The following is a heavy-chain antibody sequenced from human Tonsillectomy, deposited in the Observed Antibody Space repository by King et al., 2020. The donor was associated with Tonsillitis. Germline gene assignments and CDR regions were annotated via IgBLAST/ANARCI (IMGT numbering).Heavy chain of an antibody. CDR3: ARDSSRYCSGGSCYVSYFDY. CDR1: GFTFSSYG. J-gene: IGHJ4*02. D-gene: IGHD2-15*01. V-gene: IGHV3-33*01. CDR2: IWYDGSNK. Sequence: QVQLVESGGGVVQPGRSLRLSCAASGFTFSSYGMHWVRQAPGKGLEWVAVIWYDGSNKYYADSVKGRFTISRDNSKNTLYLQMNSLRAEDTAVYYCARDSSRYCSGGSCYVSYFDYWGQGTLVTVSS.